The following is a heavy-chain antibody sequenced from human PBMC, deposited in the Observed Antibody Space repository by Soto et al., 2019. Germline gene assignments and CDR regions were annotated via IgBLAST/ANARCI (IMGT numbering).Heavy chain of an antibody. Sequence: QVQLVESGGGVVQPGRSLRLSCAASGFTFSSYAMHWVRQAPGKGLEWVAVISYDGSNKYYADSVKGRFTISRDNSKNTLYLQMNSLRAEDTAVYYCARAGYYYDSSGRRNYYYGMDVW. D-gene: IGHD3-22*01. CDR3: ARAGYYYDSSGRRNYYYGMDV. CDR1: GFTFSSYA. J-gene: IGHJ6*01. CDR2: ISYDGSNK. V-gene: IGHV3-30-3*01.